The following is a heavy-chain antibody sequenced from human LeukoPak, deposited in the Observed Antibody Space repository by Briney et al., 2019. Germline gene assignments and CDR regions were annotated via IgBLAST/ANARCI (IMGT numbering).Heavy chain of an antibody. Sequence: GGSLRLSCAASGSTFSSHTMNWVRQAPGKGLEWVSYISSISSVIYYADSVKGRFTISRDNAKSSLYLQMNSLRAEDTAVYYCARNLPAADYWGQGTLVTVSS. CDR3: ARNLPAADY. CDR2: ISSISSVI. J-gene: IGHJ4*02. V-gene: IGHV3-48*04. CDR1: GSTFSSHT. D-gene: IGHD2-2*01.